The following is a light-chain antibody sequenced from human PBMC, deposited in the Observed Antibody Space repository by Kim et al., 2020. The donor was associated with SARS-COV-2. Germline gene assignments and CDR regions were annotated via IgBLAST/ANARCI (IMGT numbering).Light chain of an antibody. Sequence: DIQMTQYPSSLSASVGDRVTINCRASQNIGKNLNWYQQKSGKVPKVLIFAASFLQTGVPSRFSGSGSGTDFTLSINSLHPEDIATYYCQQSYSLVTVGGGTKVDIK. V-gene: IGKV1-39*01. CDR3: QQSYSLVT. J-gene: IGKJ4*01. CDR2: AAS. CDR1: QNIGKN.